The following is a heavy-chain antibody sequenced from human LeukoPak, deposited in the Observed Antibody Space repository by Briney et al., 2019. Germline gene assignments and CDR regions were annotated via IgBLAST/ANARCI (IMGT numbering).Heavy chain of an antibody. Sequence: KPSETLSLTCTVSGGSISSSSYYWGWIRQPPGKGLEWIGSIYYSGSTYYNPSLRSRVTISVGTSKNQFSLKLSSVTAADTAVYYCARQIYCGGDCYSGFDYWGQGTLVTVSS. CDR1: GGSISSSSYY. V-gene: IGHV4-39*01. CDR2: IYYSGST. CDR3: ARQIYCGGDCYSGFDY. J-gene: IGHJ4*02. D-gene: IGHD2-21*01.